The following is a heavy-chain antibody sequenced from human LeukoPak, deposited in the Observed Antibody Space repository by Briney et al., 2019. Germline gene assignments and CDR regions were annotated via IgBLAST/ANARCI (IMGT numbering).Heavy chain of an antibody. CDR1: GFTFTSYT. J-gene: IGHJ4*02. CDR2: ISSSSSYI. CDR3: AKTGYSYGDRNYFDY. D-gene: IGHD5-18*01. V-gene: IGHV3-21*04. Sequence: GGSLRLSCAASGFTFTSYTMNWVRQAPGKGLEWVSSISSSSSYIYYADSVKGRFTISRDNAKNSLYLQMNSLRAEDTAVYYCAKTGYSYGDRNYFDYWGQGTLVTVSS.